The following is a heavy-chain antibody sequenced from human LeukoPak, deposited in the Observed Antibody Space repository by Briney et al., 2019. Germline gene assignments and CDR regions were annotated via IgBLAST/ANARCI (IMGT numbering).Heavy chain of an antibody. Sequence: PGGSLRLSCAASGFTFSSYGMHWVRQAPGKGPEWVAVISYDGSNKYYADSVKGRFTISRDNSKNTLYLQMNSLRAEDTAVYYCAKQVGGQLWPIIDYWGQGTLVTVSS. CDR1: GFTFSSYG. CDR3: AKQVGGQLWPIIDY. CDR2: ISYDGSNK. D-gene: IGHD5-18*01. J-gene: IGHJ4*02. V-gene: IGHV3-30*18.